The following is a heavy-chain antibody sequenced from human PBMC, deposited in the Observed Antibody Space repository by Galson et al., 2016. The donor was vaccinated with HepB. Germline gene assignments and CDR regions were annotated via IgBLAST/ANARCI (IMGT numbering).Heavy chain of an antibody. CDR2: IYHTGIP. D-gene: IGHD2-15*01. J-gene: IGHJ4*02. V-gene: IGHV4-39*01. Sequence: SETLSLTCSVSGASIISRRHYWGWIRQPPGKGLEYIGTIYHTGIPFYNPSLRSRVTMSVDTSKSQFSLELTDVTAADTAVYYCARHPPSYCSSACMVDWGQGTVVTVSS. CDR3: ARHPPSYCSSACMVD. CDR1: GASIISRRHY.